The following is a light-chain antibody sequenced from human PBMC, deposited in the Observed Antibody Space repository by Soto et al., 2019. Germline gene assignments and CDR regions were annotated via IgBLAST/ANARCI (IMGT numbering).Light chain of an antibody. V-gene: IGLV2-23*02. CDR3: CSYAGSSYVV. Sequence: QSVLTQPASVSGSPGQSITISCTGTSSDIGSYNLVSWYQHHPGKAPKLIIYEVTKRPSGVSNRFSGSQSGNTASLTISGLQAEDEADYYCCSYAGSSYVVFGGGTQLTVL. CDR2: EVT. CDR1: SSDIGSYNL. J-gene: IGLJ2*01.